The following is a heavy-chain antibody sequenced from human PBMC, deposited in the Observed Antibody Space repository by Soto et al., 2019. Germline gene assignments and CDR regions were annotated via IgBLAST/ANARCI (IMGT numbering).Heavy chain of an antibody. Sequence: QMQLQESGPGLVKPSETLSLTCTVSGGSISSSIYYWGWIRQPPGQGLEWLGTIYSLGNTYYNPSLKTRVTISVDKSKSQLFLKLSSVTAPDTAVDYCERQLYDSSGYYYAYWGQGTLVTVSS. J-gene: IGHJ4*02. CDR2: IYSLGNT. D-gene: IGHD3-22*01. CDR1: GGSISSSIYY. CDR3: ERQLYDSSGYYYAY. V-gene: IGHV4-39*01.